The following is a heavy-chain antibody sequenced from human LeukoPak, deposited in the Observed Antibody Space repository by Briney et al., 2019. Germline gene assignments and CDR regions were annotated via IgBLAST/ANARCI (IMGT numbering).Heavy chain of an antibody. V-gene: IGHV4-59*01. CDR1: IVSIKNYY. J-gene: IGHJ4*02. Sequence: PSETLSLTCSFSIVSIKNYYWNWIRQSPGKGLQWIGYIYYTGSTDYNFSLKSRVTISLDTSENQFSLRLNSVTAADSAVYFCASSRGPSSSWSFDSWGQGILVTVSS. D-gene: IGHD6-13*01. CDR3: ASSRGPSSSWSFDS. CDR2: IYYTGST.